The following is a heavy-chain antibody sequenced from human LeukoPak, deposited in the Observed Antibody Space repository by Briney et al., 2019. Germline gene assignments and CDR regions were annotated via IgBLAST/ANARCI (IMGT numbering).Heavy chain of an antibody. CDR3: ARDPGYQDWHFDL. CDR1: GFTFSDYY. Sequence: GGSLRLSCAASGFTFSDYYMSWMRQAPGEGLEWVSYISSSGTTIFYADSVKGRFTISRDNAKNSLYLQMNSLRAEDTAVYYCARDPGYQDWHFDLWGRGTLVTVSS. V-gene: IGHV3-11*01. J-gene: IGHJ2*01. CDR2: ISSSGTTI. D-gene: IGHD3-9*01.